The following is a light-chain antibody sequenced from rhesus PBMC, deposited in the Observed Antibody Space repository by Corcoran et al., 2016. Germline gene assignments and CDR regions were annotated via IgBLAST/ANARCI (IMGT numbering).Light chain of an antibody. CDR1: SIKPYY. J-gene: IGLJ1*01. V-gene: IGLV3S11*01. CDR2: GNI. CDR3: GSLFKSGNHNI. Sequence: SSGLTQEPALSVSLGHTVRMTCHGASIKPYYASWYQQKPGQVPVLVIYGNINRPSGIPGLFSGSWSGNTGSLTITVAQVDDEADYYCGSLFKSGNHNISGAGTRLTVL.